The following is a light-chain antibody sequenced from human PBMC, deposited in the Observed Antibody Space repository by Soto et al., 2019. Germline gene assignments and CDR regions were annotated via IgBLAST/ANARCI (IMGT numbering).Light chain of an antibody. CDR2: LNSDGSH. J-gene: IGLJ7*01. Sequence: QLVLTQSPSASASLGASVKLTCTLSSGHSSYAIAWLQQQPEKGPRYLMKLNSDGSHSKGDGIPDRFSGSTSGAERYLTISSLQSEDEADYYCQTWGTGIAVFGGGTQLTVL. CDR1: SGHSSYA. CDR3: QTWGTGIAV. V-gene: IGLV4-69*01.